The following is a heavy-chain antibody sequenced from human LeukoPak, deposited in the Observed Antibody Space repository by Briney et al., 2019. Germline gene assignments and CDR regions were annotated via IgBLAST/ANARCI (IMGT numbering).Heavy chain of an antibody. V-gene: IGHV1-69*05. CDR3: ARGVSGYQGYYNMDV. CDR2: IIPIFGTA. J-gene: IGHJ6*03. D-gene: IGHD3-22*01. Sequence: ASVKVSCKASGGTFSSYAINWVRQAPGQGLEWEGRIIPIFGTANYAQKFQGRVTITTDESTSTAYMELSSLRSEDTAVYYCARGVSGYQGYYNMDVWDKGTTVTVSS. CDR1: GGTFSSYA.